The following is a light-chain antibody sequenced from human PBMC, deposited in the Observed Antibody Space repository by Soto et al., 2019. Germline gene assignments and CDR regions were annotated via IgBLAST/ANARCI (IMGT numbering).Light chain of an antibody. CDR3: SSYAASTTVL. CDR1: SSDVGGYNY. Sequence: QSALTQPASVSGSPGQSITISSTGTSSDVGGYNYVSWYQQHPGRAPELMIYDVSNRPSGVSNRFSGSRSGNTASLTISGLQAEDEADYYYSSYAASTTVLFGGGTKLTVL. CDR2: DVS. J-gene: IGLJ2*01. V-gene: IGLV2-14*03.